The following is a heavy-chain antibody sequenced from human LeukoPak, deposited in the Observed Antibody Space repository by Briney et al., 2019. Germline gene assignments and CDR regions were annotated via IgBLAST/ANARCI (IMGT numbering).Heavy chain of an antibody. V-gene: IGHV4-31*03. J-gene: IGHJ4*02. CDR1: GGSVNSGGYY. CDR3: ARQPPGSGYQYRYYFDY. D-gene: IGHD3-22*01. Sequence: SETLSLTCTVSGGSVNSGGYYWSWIRQYPGRGLEWIGYIYFSGSTFYNPSFESRVFISFDTSKNQFSLRLSSVTAADTAIYYCARQPPGSGYQYRYYFDYWGQGTLVTVSS. CDR2: IYFSGST.